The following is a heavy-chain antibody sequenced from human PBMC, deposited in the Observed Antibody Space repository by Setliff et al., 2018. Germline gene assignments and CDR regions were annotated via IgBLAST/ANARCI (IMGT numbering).Heavy chain of an antibody. CDR3: ARGGTFRYFDY. CDR2: VYYSGTA. CDR1: GGSFTPYY. D-gene: IGHD5-12*01. J-gene: IGHJ4*02. Sequence: SETLSLTCTVSGGSFTPYYWSWIRQPPGRGLEWIGYVYYSGTAYYNPSLKSRVTVIVDTSKNQFSLRLSSVTAADTAVYYCARGGTFRYFDYWGQGTPVTVSS. V-gene: IGHV4-59*01.